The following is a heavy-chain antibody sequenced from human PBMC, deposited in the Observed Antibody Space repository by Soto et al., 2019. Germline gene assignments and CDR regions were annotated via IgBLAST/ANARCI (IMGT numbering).Heavy chain of an antibody. CDR1: GFSLTTSPVG. Sequence: QITLKESGPTLVGPTEALALTCSFSGFSLTTSPVGVGWFRQPPGKALEWLAVIYWDNDKRYNPSLKTRITITKDTSRNEXALTMTDMEPKDTATYFCAHRLGGSSWNDGYFDFWGQGFLVTVS. J-gene: IGHJ4*02. CDR2: IYWDNDK. CDR3: AHRLGGSSWNDGYFDF. V-gene: IGHV2-5*02. D-gene: IGHD1-1*01.